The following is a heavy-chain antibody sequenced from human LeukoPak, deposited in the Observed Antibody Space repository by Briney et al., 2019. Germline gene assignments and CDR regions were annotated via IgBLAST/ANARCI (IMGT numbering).Heavy chain of an antibody. Sequence: GGSLRLSCAASGFTFSAYSMNWVRQAPEKGLEWVSYIGSSSSPIYYADSVKGRFTISRDNAKNSLYLQMDSLRAEDTAVYYCARDQAYSFDYWGQGALVTVSS. CDR3: ARDQAYSFDY. J-gene: IGHJ4*02. CDR1: GFTFSAYS. CDR2: IGSSSSPI. D-gene: IGHD4-11*01. V-gene: IGHV3-48*01.